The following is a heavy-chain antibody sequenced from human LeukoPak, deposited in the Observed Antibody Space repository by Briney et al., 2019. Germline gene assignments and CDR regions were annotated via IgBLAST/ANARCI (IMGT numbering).Heavy chain of an antibody. CDR1: GFTFSSYS. Sequence: GGSLRLSCAASGFTFSSYSMNWVRQAPGKGLEWVSSISSSSYIYYADSVKGRFTISRDNAKNSLYLQMNSLRAEDTAVYYCARDSGFWSGYFHLYYYYYMDVWGKGTTVTVSS. J-gene: IGHJ6*03. D-gene: IGHD3-3*01. V-gene: IGHV3-21*01. CDR2: ISSSSYI. CDR3: ARDSGFWSGYFHLYYYYYMDV.